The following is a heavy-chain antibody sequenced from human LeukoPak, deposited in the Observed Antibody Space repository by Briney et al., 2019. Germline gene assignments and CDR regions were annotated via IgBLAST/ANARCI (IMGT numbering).Heavy chain of an antibody. CDR3: AREAPHPAEAYVDY. Sequence: PGGSLRLSCAASGFTFSSYSMNWVRQAPGKGLEWVAVISYDGSNKYYADSVKGRFTISRDNSKNTLYLQMNSLRAEDTAVYYCAREAPHPAEAYVDYWGQGTLVTVSS. CDR1: GFTFSSYS. V-gene: IGHV3-30*03. J-gene: IGHJ4*02. CDR2: ISYDGSNK. D-gene: IGHD3-16*01.